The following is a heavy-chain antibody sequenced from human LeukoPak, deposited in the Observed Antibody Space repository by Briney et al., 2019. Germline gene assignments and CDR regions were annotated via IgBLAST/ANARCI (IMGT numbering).Heavy chain of an antibody. V-gene: IGHV4-59*01. CDR3: ARGLLDGYTHPAAFDI. Sequence: SETLSLTCTVFGSISSFYWSWIRQPPGKGLAWIGYIYYSGSTNYNPSLKSRVTISVDTSKNQFSLKLSSVTAAGTAFYYCARGLLDGYTHPAAFDIWGQGTMVTVSS. CDR1: GSISSFY. CDR2: IYYSGST. J-gene: IGHJ3*02. D-gene: IGHD5-24*01.